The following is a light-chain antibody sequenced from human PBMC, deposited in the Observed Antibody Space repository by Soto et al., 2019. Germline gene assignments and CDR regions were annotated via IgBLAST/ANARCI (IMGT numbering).Light chain of an antibody. J-gene: IGKJ1*01. CDR3: LQYNIWPRT. CDR1: QSVSSY. Sequence: EIVLTQSPGTLSLSPGERATLSCRASQSVSSYLAWYQQKPGQAPGLLISGASTRATGIPARFSGSGSGTDFTLTISSLQSEDFALYYCLQYNIWPRTFGQGTKVDIK. V-gene: IGKV3-15*01. CDR2: GAS.